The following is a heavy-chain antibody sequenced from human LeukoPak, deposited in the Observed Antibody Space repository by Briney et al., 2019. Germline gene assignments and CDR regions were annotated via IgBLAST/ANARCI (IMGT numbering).Heavy chain of an antibody. D-gene: IGHD1-1*01. CDR3: ATPPTGTTTTGEFYFDS. Sequence: VASLKVSSKASGGTFCSYTIAWVRQTPGEGVEWGGGIFPLFGSANYEQKFQRRVTITADESTSTAYMELSSLRSEDTAVDYCATPPTGTTTTGEFYFDSWGQGTLVTVSA. CDR2: IFPLFGSA. CDR1: GGTFCSYT. V-gene: IGHV1-69*13. J-gene: IGHJ4*02.